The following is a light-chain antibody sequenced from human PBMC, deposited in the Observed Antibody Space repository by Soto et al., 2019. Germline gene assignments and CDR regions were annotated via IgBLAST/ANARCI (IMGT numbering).Light chain of an antibody. CDR2: KAS. CDR3: QQYNNWPLT. CDR1: QTISSW. V-gene: IGKV1-5*03. J-gene: IGKJ4*01. Sequence: DIQMSQSPSTLSGSIRDRVTITCRASQTISSWLAWYQQKPGKAPKLLIYKASTLKSGVPSRFSGSGSGTEFTLTISSLQSEDFTVYYCQQYNNWPLTFGGGTKVDIK.